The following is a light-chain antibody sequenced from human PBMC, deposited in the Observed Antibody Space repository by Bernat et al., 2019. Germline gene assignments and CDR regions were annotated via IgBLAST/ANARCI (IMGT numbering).Light chain of an antibody. CDR1: SSDVGGYKY. V-gene: IGLV2-11*01. Sequence: QSALTQPRSVSGSPGQSVTISCTGTSSDVGGYKYVSWYQQHPGKAPKLMIYDVSKRPSGVPDRFSGSKSGNTASLTISGLQAEDEADYYCHSYAGSYTYVFATGTEVTVL. CDR3: HSYAGSYTYV. J-gene: IGLJ1*01. CDR2: DVS.